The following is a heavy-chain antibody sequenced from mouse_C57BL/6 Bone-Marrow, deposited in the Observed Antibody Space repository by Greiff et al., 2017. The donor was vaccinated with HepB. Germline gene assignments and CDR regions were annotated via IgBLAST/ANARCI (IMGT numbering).Heavy chain of an antibody. Sequence: EVKLMESGGGLVQPGGSMKLSCAASGFTFSDAWMDWVRQSPEKGLEWVAEIRNKANNQATYYAESVKGRFTISRDDSKSSDYLHKHSLRAEDTGIYYCTRVITTVVAPYYFDYWGQGTTLTVSS. CDR1: GFTFSDAW. V-gene: IGHV6-6*01. CDR3: TRVITTVVAPYYFDY. D-gene: IGHD1-1*01. CDR2: IRNKANNQAT. J-gene: IGHJ2*01.